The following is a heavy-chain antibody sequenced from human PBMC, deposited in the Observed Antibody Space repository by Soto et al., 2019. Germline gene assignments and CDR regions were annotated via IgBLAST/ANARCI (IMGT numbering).Heavy chain of an antibody. CDR2: IVVGSGNT. J-gene: IGHJ4*02. CDR1: GFTFTSSA. V-gene: IGHV1-58*01. D-gene: IGHD3-10*01. Sequence: GASVKVSCKASGFTFTSSAVQWVRQARGQRLEWIGWIVVGSGNTNYAQKFQERVTITRDMSTSTAYMELSSLRSEGTAVYYCARESLWFGKLLSYFDYWGQGALVTVSS. CDR3: ARESLWFGKLLSYFDY.